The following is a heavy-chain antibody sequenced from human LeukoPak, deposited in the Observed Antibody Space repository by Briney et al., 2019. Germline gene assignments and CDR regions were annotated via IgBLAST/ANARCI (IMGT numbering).Heavy chain of an antibody. D-gene: IGHD3-22*01. CDR1: GFTFSNYG. V-gene: IGHV3-30*02. J-gene: IGHJ4*02. Sequence: GGSLRLSCAASGFTFSNYGMHWVRQAPGKGLEWVAFIRYDGSNKYYADSVKGRFTISRDNSKNTLYLQMNSLRTGDTAVYYCARDRGDYYYDSSGYYYWGQGTLVTVSS. CDR2: IRYDGSNK. CDR3: ARDRGDYYYDSSGYYY.